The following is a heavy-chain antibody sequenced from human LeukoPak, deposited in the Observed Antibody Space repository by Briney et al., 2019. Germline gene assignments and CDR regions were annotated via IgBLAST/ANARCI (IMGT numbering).Heavy chain of an antibody. V-gene: IGHV4-4*09. CDR2: IYTSGST. CDR1: GGSISSYY. D-gene: IGHD1-26*01. CDR3: ARYSGSYFSAFDI. Sequence: SETLSLTCTVSGGSISSYYWSWIRQPPGKGLEWIGYIYTSGSTNYNPSLKSRVTISVDTSKNQFSLKLSSVTAADTAVYYCARYSGSYFSAFDIWDQGTMVTVSS. J-gene: IGHJ3*02.